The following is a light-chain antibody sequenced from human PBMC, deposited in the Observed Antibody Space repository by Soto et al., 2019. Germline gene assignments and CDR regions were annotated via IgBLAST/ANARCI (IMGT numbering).Light chain of an antibody. CDR1: QSITNW. CDR2: KAS. V-gene: IGKV1-5*03. CDR3: KQYNSYWK. J-gene: IGKJ1*01. Sequence: DIQLTQSPSTLSASVGDGVTITCRASQSITNWLAWYQQKPGKAPKLLIYKASSLESGVPSRFSGSGSGTEFTLTISSLQPDDFATYYCKQYNSYWKCGQGTKGDIK.